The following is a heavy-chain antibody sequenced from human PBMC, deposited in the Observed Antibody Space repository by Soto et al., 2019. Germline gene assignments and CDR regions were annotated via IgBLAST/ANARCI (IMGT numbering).Heavy chain of an antibody. D-gene: IGHD4-17*01. J-gene: IGHJ4*02. V-gene: IGHV3-72*01. CDR2: SRSKANSYTT. Sequence: EVQLVESGGDLVQPGGSLRLSCAASGLTFSDRSMDWVRLAPGKGLEWVARSRSKANSYTTEYAASVKGRFTISRDDSKNSLYLQMNSLKTEDTAVYYCASLTTYWGQGTLVTVSS. CDR3: ASLTTY. CDR1: GLTFSDRS.